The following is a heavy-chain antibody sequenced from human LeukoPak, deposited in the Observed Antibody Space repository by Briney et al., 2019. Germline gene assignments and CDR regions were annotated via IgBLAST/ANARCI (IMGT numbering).Heavy chain of an antibody. J-gene: IGHJ4*02. V-gene: IGHV4-61*02. CDR1: GGSISSGSYY. CDR3: ARSPRYDILTGYKE. Sequence: SQTLSLTCTVSGGSISSGSYYWSWIRQPAGKGLEWIGRIYTSGSTNYNPSLKSRVTISVDTSKNQFSLKLSSVTAADTAVYYCARSPRYDILTGYKEWGQGTLVTVSS. D-gene: IGHD3-9*01. CDR2: IYTSGST.